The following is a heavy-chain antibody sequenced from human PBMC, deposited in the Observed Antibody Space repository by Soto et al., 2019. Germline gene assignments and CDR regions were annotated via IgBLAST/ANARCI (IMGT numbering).Heavy chain of an antibody. V-gene: IGHV3-23*01. CDR3: AKDYSTVTTDPLSVVLFDY. J-gene: IGHJ4*02. CDR1: GFTFSSYA. D-gene: IGHD4-17*01. CDR2: ITSDGRT. Sequence: GGSLRLSCAASGFTFSSYAMSWVRQSPGKGLEWVSIITSDGRTYYADSVKGRFTISRDNSKNTVYLQMNSLRAEDTAVYYCAKDYSTVTTDPLSVVLFDYWGQGALVTVSS.